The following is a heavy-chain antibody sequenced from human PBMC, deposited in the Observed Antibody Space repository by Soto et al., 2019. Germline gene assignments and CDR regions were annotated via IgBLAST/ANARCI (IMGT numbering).Heavy chain of an antibody. D-gene: IGHD3-16*02. V-gene: IGHV1-18*04. CDR2: ISAYNGNT. J-gene: IGHJ4*02. CDR1: GYTFTSYG. CDR3: ARSMIAFGGVILDY. Sequence: QVQLVQSGAEVKKPGASVKVSCKASGYTFTSYGISWVRQAPGQGLEWMGWISAYNGNTNHAQQLQGRVTMTTDTSASTDYMEVRSLRSDDTAVYYWARSMIAFGGVILDYWGQGTLVTVSS.